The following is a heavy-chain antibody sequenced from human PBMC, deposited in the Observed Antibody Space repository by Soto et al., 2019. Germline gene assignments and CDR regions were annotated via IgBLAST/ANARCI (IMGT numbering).Heavy chain of an antibody. CDR3: SRSLNA. CDR2: INQDGSKK. CDR1: GFTFSTYW. Sequence: EVQLMESGGGLVQPGGSLRLSCAASGFTFSTYWMDWVRQTPGKGLEWVANINQDGSKKNYVDSVKGRFTISRDNAKNSLYLQMSSLTAEDSALYYCSRSLNAWGLGTLVTVSS. J-gene: IGHJ5*02. V-gene: IGHV3-7*01.